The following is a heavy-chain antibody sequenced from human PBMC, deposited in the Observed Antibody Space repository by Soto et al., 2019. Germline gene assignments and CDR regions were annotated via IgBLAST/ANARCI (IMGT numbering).Heavy chain of an antibody. J-gene: IGHJ4*02. D-gene: IGHD6-13*01. V-gene: IGHV4-59*01. CDR2: VYNSGST. CDR1: GGSISSNY. CDR3: ARYRRETVAGYTLDN. Sequence: SETLSLTCTVSGGSISSNYWTWIRQPPGKGLEWIGYVYNSGSTNYNPSLKSRVTISEDTSKSQFSLKVNSMTAADTAVYYCARYRRETVAGYTLDNWGQGILVTVSS.